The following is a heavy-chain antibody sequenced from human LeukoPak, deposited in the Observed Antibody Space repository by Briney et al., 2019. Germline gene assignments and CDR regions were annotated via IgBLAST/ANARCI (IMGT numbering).Heavy chain of an antibody. J-gene: IGHJ4*02. CDR2: IKSKTDGGTT. V-gene: IGHV3-15*01. CDR1: GFTFSNAW. Sequence: GGSLRLSCAASGFTFSNAWMSWVRQAPGKGLEWVGRIKSKTDGGTTDYAAPVKGRFTISRDDSKNTLYLQMNSLKTEDTAVYYCTTHYDFWSGYLDYWGQGTLVTVSS. D-gene: IGHD3-3*01. CDR3: TTHYDFWSGYLDY.